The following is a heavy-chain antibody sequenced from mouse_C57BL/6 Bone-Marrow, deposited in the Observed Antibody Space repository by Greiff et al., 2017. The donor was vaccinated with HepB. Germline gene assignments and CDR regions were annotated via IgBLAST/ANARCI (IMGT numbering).Heavy chain of an antibody. CDR1: GFTFSDYG. J-gene: IGHJ1*03. V-gene: IGHV5-15*01. CDR2: ISNLAYSI. CDR3: ARQGGYYVWYFDV. Sequence: EVQVVESGGGLVQPGGSLKLSCAASGFTFSDYGMAWVRQAPRKGPEWVAFISNLAYSIYYADTVTGRFTISRENAKNTLYLEMSSLRSEDTAMYYCARQGGYYVWYFDVWGTGTTVTVSS. D-gene: IGHD2-3*01.